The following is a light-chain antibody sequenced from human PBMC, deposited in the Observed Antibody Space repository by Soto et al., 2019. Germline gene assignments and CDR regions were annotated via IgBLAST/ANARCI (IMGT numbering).Light chain of an antibody. J-gene: IGKJ1*01. CDR2: GAS. CDR1: QSVSSY. CDR3: LQYNIWPRT. V-gene: IGKV3-15*01. Sequence: EIRMTQYPDTLSVSPGERVTLSCGASQSVSSYLAWYQKKPGQAPRVLISGASTRATGIPARLSGSGYGTDLTITISSMQSEDFELYYCLQYNIWPRTFGHGTKVDI.